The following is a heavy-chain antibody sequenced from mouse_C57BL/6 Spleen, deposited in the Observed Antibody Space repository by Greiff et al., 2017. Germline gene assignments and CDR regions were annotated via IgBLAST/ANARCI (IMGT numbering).Heavy chain of an antibody. J-gene: IGHJ3*01. D-gene: IGHD2-4*01. CDR1: GYTFTSYW. Sequence: VKLQQPGAELVKPGASVKLSCKASGYTFTSYWMQWVKQRPGQGLEWIGEIDPSDSYTNYNQKFKGKATLTVDTSSSTAYMQLSSLTSEDSAVYYCARDDSFAYWGQGTLVTVSA. V-gene: IGHV1-50*01. CDR2: IDPSDSYT. CDR3: ARDDSFAY.